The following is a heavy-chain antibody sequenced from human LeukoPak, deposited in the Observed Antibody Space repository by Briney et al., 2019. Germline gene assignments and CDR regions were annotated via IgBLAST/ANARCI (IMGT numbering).Heavy chain of an antibody. J-gene: IGHJ4*02. V-gene: IGHV1-8*01. CDR1: GYTFTNND. Sequence: ASVKVSCKTSGYTFTNNDIHWVRQAPGQALEWMGWMHPDTGDTGYAQKFQGRVIMTRDTSISTAYMELSSLRPDDTAVYFCARSPGLPTPDYWGQGTLVTVSS. CDR2: MHPDTGDT. CDR3: ARSPGLPTPDY.